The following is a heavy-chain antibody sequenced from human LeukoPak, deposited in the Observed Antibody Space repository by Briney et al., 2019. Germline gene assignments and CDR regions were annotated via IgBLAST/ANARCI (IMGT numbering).Heavy chain of an antibody. CDR3: ARDRDYYDSRGYYYGMDV. CDR2: IYSGGST. J-gene: IGHJ6*02. V-gene: IGHV3-66*02. Sequence: GGSLRLSCAASGFTVSSNYMSWVRQAPGKGLEWVSVIYSGGSTYYADSVKGRFTISRDNSKNTLYLQMNSLRAEDTAVYYCARDRDYYDSRGYYYGMDVWGQGTTVTVSS. D-gene: IGHD3-22*01. CDR1: GFTVSSNY.